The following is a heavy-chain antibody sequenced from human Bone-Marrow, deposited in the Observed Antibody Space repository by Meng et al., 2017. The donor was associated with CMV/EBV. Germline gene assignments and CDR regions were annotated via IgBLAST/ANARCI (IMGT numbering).Heavy chain of an antibody. D-gene: IGHD2-2*01. V-gene: IGHV3-66*02. CDR1: GFTVSSND. Sequence: SGFTVSSNDMSWVRQAPGKGLEWVSVIYSGGSTYYADSVKGRFTISRDNSKNTLYLQMNSLRAEDTAVYYCARDLGYCSSTSCYDYWGQGTLVTVSS. CDR3: ARDLGYCSSTSCYDY. CDR2: IYSGGST. J-gene: IGHJ4*02.